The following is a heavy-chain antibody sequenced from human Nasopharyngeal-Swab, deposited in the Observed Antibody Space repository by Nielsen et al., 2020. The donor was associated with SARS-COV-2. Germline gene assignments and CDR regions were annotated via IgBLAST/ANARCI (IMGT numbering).Heavy chain of an antibody. D-gene: IGHD4-17*01. V-gene: IGHV3-21*01. CDR3: ARDLRASGDY. J-gene: IGHJ4*02. Sequence: GGSLRLSCSASGFTFSSYIMNWVRQAPGKGLELVSSISSSSSYIYYADSVKGRFTISIDNAKNSLYLQMNSLRAEDTAVYYCARDLRASGDYWGQGTLVTVAS. CDR2: ISSSSSYI. CDR1: GFTFSSYI.